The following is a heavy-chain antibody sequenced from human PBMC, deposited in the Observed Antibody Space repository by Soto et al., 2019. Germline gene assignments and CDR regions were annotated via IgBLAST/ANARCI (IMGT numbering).Heavy chain of an antibody. CDR3: AKDGLGATYFDY. D-gene: IGHD1-26*01. V-gene: IGHV3-30*18. CDR1: GFTFSSYG. CDR2: ISYDGSNK. J-gene: IGHJ4*02. Sequence: GGSLRLSCAASGFTFSSYGMHWVRQAPGKGLEWVAVISYDGSNKYYADSVKGRFTISRDNSKNTLYLQMNSLRAEDTAVYYCAKDGLGATYFDYWGQGTLVTVSS.